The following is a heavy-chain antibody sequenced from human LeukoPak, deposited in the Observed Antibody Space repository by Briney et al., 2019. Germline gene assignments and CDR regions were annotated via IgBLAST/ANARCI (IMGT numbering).Heavy chain of an antibody. Sequence: PGGTLRLSCAASGFTFSSYAVSWVRQAPGKGLEWVSFISGSGGTTYYADSVKGRFTISRDNSKNTLYLQMNSLRAEDTAVYYCAKRLINSRAFDIWGQGTMVTVSS. CDR2: ISGSGGTT. J-gene: IGHJ3*02. V-gene: IGHV3-23*01. CDR3: AKRLINSRAFDI. D-gene: IGHD2/OR15-2a*01. CDR1: GFTFSSYA.